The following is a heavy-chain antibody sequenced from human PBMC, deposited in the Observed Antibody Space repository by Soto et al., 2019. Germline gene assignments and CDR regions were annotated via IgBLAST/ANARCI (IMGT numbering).Heavy chain of an antibody. CDR2: INSDGSST. CDR3: ARDLVPGEYSSSSASYAY. D-gene: IGHD6-13*01. J-gene: IGHJ4*02. Sequence: GGSLRLSCAASGFTFSSYWMHWVRQAPGKGLVWVSRINSDGSSTSYADSVKGRFTISRDNAKNTLYLQMNSLRAEDTAVYYCARDLVPGEYSSSSASYAYWGQGTLVTVSS. V-gene: IGHV3-74*01. CDR1: GFTFSSYW.